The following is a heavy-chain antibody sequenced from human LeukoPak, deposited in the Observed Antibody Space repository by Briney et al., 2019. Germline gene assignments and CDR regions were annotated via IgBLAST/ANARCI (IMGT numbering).Heavy chain of an antibody. CDR2: ISYDGSNK. CDR1: GFTFSSYA. D-gene: IGHD5-18*01. J-gene: IGHJ4*02. CDR3: ARAGSQSHVDAAMGFCNY. Sequence: PGGSLRLSCAASGFTFSSYAMHWVRQAPGKGLEWVAVISYDGSNKYYADSVKGQFTISRDNSKNTLYLQMDSLSAEDTAVYYCARAGSQSHVDAAMGFCNYWGQGTLVTVSS. V-gene: IGHV3-30-3*01.